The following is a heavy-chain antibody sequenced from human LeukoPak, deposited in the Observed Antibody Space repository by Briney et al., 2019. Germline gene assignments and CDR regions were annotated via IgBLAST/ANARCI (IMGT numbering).Heavy chain of an antibody. V-gene: IGHV4-34*01. Sequence: SETLSLTCAVYGESFGAYYWSWIRQPPGKGLEWIGEINHSGRTNYNPSLKSRGTISVDTSKNQFSLRLSSVTAADTAVYYCARGGARKSDLWGRGTLVTVSS. CDR1: GESFGAYY. J-gene: IGHJ2*01. CDR2: INHSGRT. D-gene: IGHD1-14*01. CDR3: ARGGARKSDL.